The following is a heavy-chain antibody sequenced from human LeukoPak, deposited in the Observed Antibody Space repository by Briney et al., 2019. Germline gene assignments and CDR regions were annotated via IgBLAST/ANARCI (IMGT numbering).Heavy chain of an antibody. V-gene: IGHV3-15*01. D-gene: IGHD5-24*01. J-gene: IGHJ4*02. CDR3: ATEFYSNGYNF. CDR1: GFTFSSAW. Sequence: GGSLRLSCPGSGFTFSSAWMTWVRQIPGKGLEWVGHIKSRTDGGTTDYAAPVKGRFTISRDDSKNTVYLQMNSLKAEDSAVYFCATEFYSNGYNFWGQGALVIVSS. CDR2: IKSRTDGGTT.